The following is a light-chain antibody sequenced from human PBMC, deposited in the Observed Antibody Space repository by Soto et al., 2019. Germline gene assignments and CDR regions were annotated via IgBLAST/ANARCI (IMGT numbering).Light chain of an antibody. V-gene: IGLV4-69*01. J-gene: IGLJ2*01. Sequence: QSVLTQSPSASASLGASVKFTCTLSSGHSSNAVAWHQQQPEKGPRYLMKVNSDGSYRKGDGIPDRFSGSSSGPERHLTIYSLQSEDEADYYCQTWGWGSVVFGGGTKLTVL. CDR2: VNSDGSY. CDR1: SGHSSNA. CDR3: QTWGWGSVV.